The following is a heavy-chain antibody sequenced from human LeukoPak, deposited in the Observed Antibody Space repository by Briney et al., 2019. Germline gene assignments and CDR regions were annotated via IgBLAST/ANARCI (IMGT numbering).Heavy chain of an antibody. V-gene: IGHV3-23*01. Sequence: GGSLRLSCAASGFTFSILAMNWVRQAPGKGLEWASAISGSGGSTYYADFVKGRFTISRDNSKNTLYLQMNSLRAEDTAVYYCAKAPPYKKYFDYWGQGTLVTVSS. D-gene: IGHD1-1*01. CDR2: ISGSGGST. CDR3: AKAPPYKKYFDY. CDR1: GFTFSILA. J-gene: IGHJ4*02.